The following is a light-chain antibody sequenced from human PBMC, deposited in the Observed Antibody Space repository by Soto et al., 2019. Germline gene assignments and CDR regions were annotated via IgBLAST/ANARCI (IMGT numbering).Light chain of an antibody. J-gene: IGLJ1*01. CDR1: SSDVGGYNY. CDR2: EVT. Sequence: QSALTQPPSASGSPGQSVTISCTGTSSDVGGYNYVSWYQQHPGKAPKLLIYEVTKRPSGVPDRFSASKSGNTASLTVSGLKDEDAADYYCSSYAGSDNVFGTGTKVTVL. V-gene: IGLV2-8*01. CDR3: SSYAGSDNV.